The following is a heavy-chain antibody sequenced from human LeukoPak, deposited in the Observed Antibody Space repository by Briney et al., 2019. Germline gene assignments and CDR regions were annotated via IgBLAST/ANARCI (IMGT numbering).Heavy chain of an antibody. CDR2: IRYDGSNT. J-gene: IGHJ4*02. Sequence: PGGSLRLSCVASGFTFSSYDMHWVRQAPGKGLEWVAFIRYDGSNTYYADSVKGRFTISRDNSKNTLHLHMNSLRAEDTAIYYCGKGSCSGGTCYHPDYWGQGTLVTVSS. D-gene: IGHD2-15*01. CDR1: GFTFSSYD. CDR3: GKGSCSGGTCYHPDY. V-gene: IGHV3-30*02.